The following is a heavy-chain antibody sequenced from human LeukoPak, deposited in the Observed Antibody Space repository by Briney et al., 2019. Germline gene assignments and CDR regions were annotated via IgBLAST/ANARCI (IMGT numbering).Heavy chain of an antibody. Sequence: GASVKVSCKASGYTFTGYYMHWVRQAPGQGPEWMGWINPNSGGTNYAQKFQGRATMTRDTSISTAYMELSRLRSDDTAVYYCARETRFYVWFDPWGQGTLVTVSS. D-gene: IGHD3-10*02. CDR3: ARETRFYVWFDP. CDR2: INPNSGGT. V-gene: IGHV1-2*02. CDR1: GYTFTGYY. J-gene: IGHJ5*02.